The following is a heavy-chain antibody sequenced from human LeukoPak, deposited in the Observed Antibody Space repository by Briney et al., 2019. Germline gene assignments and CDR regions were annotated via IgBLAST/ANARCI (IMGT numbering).Heavy chain of an antibody. CDR3: AKDIHHSTVAGPFDY. CDR2: ISYDGSNK. CDR1: GFTFSSYA. V-gene: IGHV3-30*04. J-gene: IGHJ4*02. Sequence: PGRSLRLSCAASGFTFSSYAMHWVRQAPGKGLEWVAVISYDGSNKYYADSVKGRFTISRDNAKNSLYLQMNSLRAEDTALYYCAKDIHHSTVAGPFDYWGQGTLVTVSS. D-gene: IGHD6-19*01.